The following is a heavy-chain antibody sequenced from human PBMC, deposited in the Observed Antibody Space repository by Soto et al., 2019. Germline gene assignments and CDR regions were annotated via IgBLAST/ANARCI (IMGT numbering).Heavy chain of an antibody. CDR2: MNPNSGNT. CDR1: GYTFTSYD. V-gene: IGHV1-8*01. J-gene: IGHJ6*02. Sequence: ASVKVSCKASGYTFTSYDINWVRQATGQGLEWMGWMNPNSGNTGYAQKFQGRVTMTRNTSISTAYMELSSLRSEDTAVYYCARNHDDFWSGYSCMGFWGQGSTVTVAS. CDR3: ARNHDDFWSGYSCMGF. D-gene: IGHD3-3*01.